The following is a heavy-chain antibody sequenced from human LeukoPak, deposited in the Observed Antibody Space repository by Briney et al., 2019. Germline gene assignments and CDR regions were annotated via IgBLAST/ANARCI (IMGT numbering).Heavy chain of an antibody. CDR2: ISGSGGST. V-gene: IGHV3-23*01. J-gene: IGHJ1*01. CDR1: GLTFSSYA. Sequence: GGSLRLSCAASGLTFSSYAMSWVRQAPGKGLEWVSAISGSGGSTYYADSVKGRFTISRDNSKNTLYLQMNSLRAEDTAVYYCAKEPGRQLRSKYFQHWGQGTLVTVSS. CDR3: AKEPGRQLRSKYFQH. D-gene: IGHD6-13*01.